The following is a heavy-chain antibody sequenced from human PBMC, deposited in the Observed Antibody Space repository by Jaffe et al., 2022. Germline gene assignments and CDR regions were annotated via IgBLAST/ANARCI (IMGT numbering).Heavy chain of an antibody. V-gene: IGHV3-49*04. CDR2: IRREAYGGTR. D-gene: IGHD3-16*01. CDR3: TRESRSRGNY. Sequence: EVQLVESGGGLVQPGRSLRLSCTTSGFIFGDFSMSWVRQAPGKGLEWVGLIRREAYGGTREYAASVKGRFTISRDDSTSIAYLQMNSLKIEDTAVYFCTRESRSRGNYWGPGTLVTVSS. CDR1: GFIFGDFS. J-gene: IGHJ4*02.